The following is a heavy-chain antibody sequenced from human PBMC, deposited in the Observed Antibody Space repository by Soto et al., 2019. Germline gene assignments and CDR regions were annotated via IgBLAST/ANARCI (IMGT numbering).Heavy chain of an antibody. D-gene: IGHD2-15*01. CDR3: APLSVSLSGPYGIHV. CDR1: GYSVTSSDYY. Sequence: SETLSLTCSVSGYSVTSSDYYWAWIRQPPGKGLEWIGSMFYSGLTYYNPSLKSRVTLSVDTSKNQFSVRLNSVTAADTAVYYCAPLSVSLSGPYGIHVWGQGTAVTVSS. J-gene: IGHJ6*02. V-gene: IGHV4-39*01. CDR2: MFYSGLT.